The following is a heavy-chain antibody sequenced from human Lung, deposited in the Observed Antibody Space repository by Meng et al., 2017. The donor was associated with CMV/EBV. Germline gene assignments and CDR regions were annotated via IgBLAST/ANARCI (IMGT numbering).Heavy chain of an antibody. D-gene: IGHD1-26*01. CDR1: GVSISSNIR. CDR3: ARGKQDAWELLAY. J-gene: IGHJ4*02. V-gene: IGHV4-4*02. Sequence: QGHRQEEGPGLVKPSGTLSLTCGVSGVSISSNIRWTWVRQPPGKGLEWIGDIDDSGSTNYNPSLNSRISISLDKSKNHFSLKVNPVTAADTAVYYCARGKQDAWELLAYWGQGALVTVSS. CDR2: IDDSGST.